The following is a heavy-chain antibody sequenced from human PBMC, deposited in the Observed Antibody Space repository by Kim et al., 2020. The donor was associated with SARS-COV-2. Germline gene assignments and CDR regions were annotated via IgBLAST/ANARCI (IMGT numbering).Heavy chain of an antibody. V-gene: IGHV3-48*01. CDR3: ARDYGGSLGY. D-gene: IGHD2-15*01. J-gene: IGHJ4*02. Sequence: DYGKGRLTSSRENAKNSLYLQMNSLRAEDTAVYYCARDYGGSLGYWGQGTLVTVSS.